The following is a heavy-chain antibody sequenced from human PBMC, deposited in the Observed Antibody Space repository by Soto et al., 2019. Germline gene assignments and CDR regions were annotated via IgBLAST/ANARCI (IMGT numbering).Heavy chain of an antibody. V-gene: IGHV2-5*02. CDR3: AQSLAYRFFTTAAFDF. Sequence: QITLKESGPTLVKPTQTLTLTCTFSGFSLSTSGVGVGWIRQPPGKALEWLALIYWDDDKRYSPSLKSRLTITKDTSKNQVVLTMTNMDPVDTSTYYCAQSLAYRFFTTAAFDFWGQGTLVTVSS. D-gene: IGHD3-22*01. CDR1: GFSLSTSGVG. CDR2: IYWDDDK. J-gene: IGHJ4*02.